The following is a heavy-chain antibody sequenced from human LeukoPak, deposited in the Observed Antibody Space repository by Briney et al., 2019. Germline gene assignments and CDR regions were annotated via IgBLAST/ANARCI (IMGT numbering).Heavy chain of an antibody. CDR3: ARVRSKDVWRSYGSYYYYYYMDV. D-gene: IGHD3-16*01. CDR1: GGSISSRNYY. CDR2: IYYSGNT. Sequence: PSETLSLTCTVSGGSISSRNYYWGWIRQPPGKGLEWIGSIYYSGNTYYNPSLKSRVTISVDTSKSQFSLKVTSVTAADSAVYYCARVRSKDVWRSYGSYYYYYYMDVWGQGTTVTISS. J-gene: IGHJ6*03. V-gene: IGHV4-39*07.